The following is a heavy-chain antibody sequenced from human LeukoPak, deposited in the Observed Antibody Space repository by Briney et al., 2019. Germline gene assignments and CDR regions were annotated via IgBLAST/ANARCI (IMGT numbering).Heavy chain of an antibody. V-gene: IGHV3-21*01. D-gene: IGHD2-21*01. J-gene: IGHJ4*02. CDR2: IRDSSSYI. CDR1: GFTLSTYS. CDR3: AREGTAYCGGDCYLDY. Sequence: PGTSLRLSCAASGFTLSTYSMNWVRQAPGKGLEWISSIRDSSSYIYYADSVKGRFTLSRDNAKNSLYLQMSSLRAEDTAVYYCAREGTAYCGGDCYLDYWGRGTLVTVSS.